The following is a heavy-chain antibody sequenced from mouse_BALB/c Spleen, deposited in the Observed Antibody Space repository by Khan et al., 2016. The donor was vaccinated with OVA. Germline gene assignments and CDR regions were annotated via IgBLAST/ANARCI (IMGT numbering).Heavy chain of an antibody. J-gene: IGHJ2*01. D-gene: IGHD2-12*01. Sequence: EVQLVESGAELGRPGSSVKLSCKTSGSTFTSYGIKWVKQRPGQGLEWIGYIYPGKGYTEYNEKFQGKAILTSDTSFNTSYMQLRSLTSEDSAIYFCTTAYYRYYFDYGGQGTTLTVSS. CDR1: GSTFTSYG. CDR2: IYPGKGYT. V-gene: IGHV1S134*01. CDR3: TTAYYRYYFDY.